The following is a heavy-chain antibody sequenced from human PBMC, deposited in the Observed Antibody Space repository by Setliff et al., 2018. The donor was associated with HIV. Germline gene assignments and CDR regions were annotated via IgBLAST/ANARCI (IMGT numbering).Heavy chain of an antibody. CDR2: IYYSGST. D-gene: IGHD3-3*01. CDR1: GGSISSTNYY. J-gene: IGHJ4*01. CDR3: ARGRDYTGSWFRPFYLDF. Sequence: PSETLSLTCTVSGGSISSTNYYWGWIRQPPGKGLEWIGSIYYSGSTNYKPSLKSRVTISVDTPKNQFSLKLSSVTAADTAVYYCARGRDYTGSWFRPFYLDFWGHGNLVTVSS. V-gene: IGHV4-39*07.